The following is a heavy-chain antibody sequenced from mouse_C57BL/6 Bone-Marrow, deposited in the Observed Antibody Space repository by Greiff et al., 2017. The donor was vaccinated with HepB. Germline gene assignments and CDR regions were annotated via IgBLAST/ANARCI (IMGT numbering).Heavy chain of an antibody. CDR1: GFTFSSYA. CDR2: ISDGGSYT. J-gene: IGHJ4*01. D-gene: IGHD3-2*02. CDR3: ARATAQATLADY. V-gene: IGHV5-4*01. Sequence: EVQGVESGGGLVKPGGSLKLSCAASGFTFSSYAMSWVRQTPEKRLEWVATISDGGSYTYYPDNVKGRFTISRDNAKNTLYLQMSHLKSEDTAMYYCARATAQATLADYWGQGTSVTVSS.